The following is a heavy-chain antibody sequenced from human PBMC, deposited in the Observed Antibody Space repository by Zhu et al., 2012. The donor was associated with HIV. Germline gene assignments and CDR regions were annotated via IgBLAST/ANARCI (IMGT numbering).Heavy chain of an antibody. CDR1: GGSISSGDYY. CDR2: IHHSGTT. D-gene: IGHD3-10*01. CDR3: ARADGSGTYYYYYMDV. J-gene: IGHJ6*03. Sequence: QVQLQESGPGLVKPSQTLSLTCTVSGGSISSGDYYWSWIRQPPGKGQEWIAYIHHSGTTYYNPSLKSRPSISIDTSKNQFSLRLSSVSAADTAVYFCARADGSGTYYYYYMDVWGKGTTVTVSS. V-gene: IGHV4-30-4*08.